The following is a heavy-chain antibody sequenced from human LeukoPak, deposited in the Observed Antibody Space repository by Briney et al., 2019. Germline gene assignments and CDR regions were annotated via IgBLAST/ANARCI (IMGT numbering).Heavy chain of an antibody. D-gene: IGHD6-13*01. CDR2: INPNSGGT. Sequence: ASVKVSCKASGYTFTGYYMHWVRQAPGQGLEWMGWINPNSGGTNYAQKFQGRVTMTRDTSISTAYMELSRLRSDDTAVYYCARGSSSSTYYYYSGMDVWGQGTTVTVSS. V-gene: IGHV1-2*02. J-gene: IGHJ6*02. CDR3: ARGSSSSTYYYYSGMDV. CDR1: GYTFTGYY.